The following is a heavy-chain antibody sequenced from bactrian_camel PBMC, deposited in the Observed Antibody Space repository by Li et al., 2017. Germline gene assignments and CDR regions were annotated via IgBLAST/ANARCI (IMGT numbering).Heavy chain of an antibody. V-gene: IGHV3S68*01. CDR1: GYANIVRRYC. D-gene: IGHD1*01. Sequence: HVQLVESGGASVQNGGSLTLSCAASGYANIVRRYCMGWFRQAPGKEREWISSILTAGTTSYADSVKGRFTISKDNAKNTLYLQMDSLKPDDSAMYYCAALQSACRSPSNSPPPSASMYTVWGQGTQVTVS. CDR3: AALQSACRSPSNSPPPSASMYTV. J-gene: IGHJ4*01. CDR2: ILTAGTT.